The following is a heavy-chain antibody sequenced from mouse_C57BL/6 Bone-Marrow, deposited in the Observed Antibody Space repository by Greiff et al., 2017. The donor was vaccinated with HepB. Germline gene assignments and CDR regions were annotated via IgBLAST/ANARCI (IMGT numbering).Heavy chain of an antibody. J-gene: IGHJ2*01. D-gene: IGHD1-1*01. CDR1: GYAFSSSW. CDR2: IYPGDGDT. Sequence: VQLQQSGPELVKPGASVKISCKASGYAFSSSWMNWVKQRPGKGLEWIGRIYPGDGDTNYNGKFKGKATLTADKSSSTAYMQLSSLTSEDSAVYFCARPGIITTFNFDYWGQGTTLTVSS. V-gene: IGHV1-82*01. CDR3: ARPGIITTFNFDY.